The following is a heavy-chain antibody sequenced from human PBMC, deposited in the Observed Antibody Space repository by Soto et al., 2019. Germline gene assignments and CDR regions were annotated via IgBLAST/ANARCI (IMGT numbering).Heavy chain of an antibody. J-gene: IGHJ3*02. CDR3: ARWGHPAVKAFDI. CDR1: GASVNDYY. D-gene: IGHD3-16*01. V-gene: IGHV4-59*02. CDR2: IHYTGSR. Sequence: AETLSLTCTVSGASVNDYYWNWVRQPLGKGLEWIGFIHYTGSRIFNPSLQSRVTMSVDVSQNQFSLRLTSVTAADTAIYYCARWGHPAVKAFDIWGQGTTVTVSS.